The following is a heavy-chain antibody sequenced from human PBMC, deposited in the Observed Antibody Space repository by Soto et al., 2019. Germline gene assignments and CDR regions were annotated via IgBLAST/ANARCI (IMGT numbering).Heavy chain of an antibody. D-gene: IGHD3-10*01. CDR2: MYYGGST. Sequence: PSETLSLTCSVSRASITSNSYYWGWIRQSPGKGLEWIAGMYYGGSTYYNPSLKSRVTISADTSKNGFSLKMRSVSAADTAVYYCAGFYGSDTYFTFQADSRGQGIQVTVSS. CDR1: RASITSNSYY. V-gene: IGHV4-39*01. J-gene: IGHJ4*02. CDR3: AGFYGSDTYFTFQADS.